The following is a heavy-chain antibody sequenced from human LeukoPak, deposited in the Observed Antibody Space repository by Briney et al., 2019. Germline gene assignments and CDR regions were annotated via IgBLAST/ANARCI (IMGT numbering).Heavy chain of an antibody. V-gene: IGHV3-21*01. J-gene: IGHJ6*03. CDR1: GFTFSGYS. CDR2: ITTSSSYI. Sequence: PGGSLRLSCAASGFTFSGYSMNWVRQAPGKGLEWVSSITTSSSYIYYSDSVKGRFTISRDNAKNSLYLQMNSLRAEDTAVYYCARDGRGNFWRARRTYYMDVWGKGTTVTVSS. D-gene: IGHD3-3*01. CDR3: ARDGRGNFWRARRTYYMDV.